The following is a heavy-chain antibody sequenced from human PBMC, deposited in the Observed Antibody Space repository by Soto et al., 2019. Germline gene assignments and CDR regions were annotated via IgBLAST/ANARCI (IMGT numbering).Heavy chain of an antibody. V-gene: IGHV4-39*01. CDR1: GGSVSSGGNY. Sequence: QLQLQESGPGLVKPSETLSLTCAVSGGSVSSGGNYCGWIRQSPGKGLEWIGSVHDTGTTHYNPSLTRRVTISVDTSKNQFSLNVNSVTAADTAVYYCARGLSSPSAAGVWGQGTLVTVSS. CDR2: VHDTGTT. CDR3: ARGLSSPSAAGV. D-gene: IGHD6-6*01. J-gene: IGHJ4*02.